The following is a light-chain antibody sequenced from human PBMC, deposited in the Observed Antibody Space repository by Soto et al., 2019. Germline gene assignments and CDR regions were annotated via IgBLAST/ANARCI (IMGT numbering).Light chain of an antibody. CDR1: QTISYW. CDR2: KAS. CDR3: QQYNSYPLT. V-gene: IGKV1-5*03. J-gene: IGKJ4*01. Sequence: DIQMTQSPSTLSASVGDRVTITCRASQTISYWLAWYQQKPGKAPNLLIYKASSLKSGVPSRFSGSGSGTDFTLTISSLQPDDFATYYGQQYNSYPLTFGGGTKVEIK.